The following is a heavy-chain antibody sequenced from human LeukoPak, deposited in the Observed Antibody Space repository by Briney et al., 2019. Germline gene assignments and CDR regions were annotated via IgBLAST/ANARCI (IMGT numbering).Heavy chain of an antibody. V-gene: IGHV1-46*01. CDR1: GYTFTSYY. D-gene: IGHD3-9*01. CDR2: INPSGGST. Sequence: ASVKVSCKASGYTFTSYYMHWVRQAPGQGLEWMGIINPSGGSTTYAQKFQGRVTITRDMSTSTVNMELSRLRSEDTAVYYCARENSYYNTGYKYDLWGQGNLATVSS. J-gene: IGHJ4*02. CDR3: ARENSYYNTGYKYDL.